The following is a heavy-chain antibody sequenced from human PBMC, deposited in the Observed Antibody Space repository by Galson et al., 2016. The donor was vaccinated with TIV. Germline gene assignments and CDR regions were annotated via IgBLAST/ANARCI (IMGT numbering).Heavy chain of an antibody. D-gene: IGHD2-21*02. Sequence: SLRLSCAASGFSFTTYAMHWVRQAPGKGQEFVAGINNNGVSTHYADSVKGRFTISRDNSKNTLYLQMGSLTPEDMAVYYCARLAYCGGDCWGPYYYGLDVWGQGTTVTVSS. CDR1: GFSFTTYA. V-gene: IGHV3-64*02. CDR2: INNNGVST. CDR3: ARLAYCGGDCWGPYYYGLDV. J-gene: IGHJ6*02.